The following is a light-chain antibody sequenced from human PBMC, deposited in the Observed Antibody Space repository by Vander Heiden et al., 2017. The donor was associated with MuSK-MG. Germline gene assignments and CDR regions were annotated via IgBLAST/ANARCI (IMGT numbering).Light chain of an antibody. Sequence: SYELTQPLSVSVALGPTARITCGGNNIGSKSVHWSQQKPGQAPVLVIYRDSDRPSWIPERFSGSNSGNTATLTISRAQAGDEADYYCQVWDSSTVVFGGGTKLTVL. J-gene: IGLJ2*01. V-gene: IGLV3-9*01. CDR3: QVWDSSTVV. CDR2: RDS. CDR1: NIGSKS.